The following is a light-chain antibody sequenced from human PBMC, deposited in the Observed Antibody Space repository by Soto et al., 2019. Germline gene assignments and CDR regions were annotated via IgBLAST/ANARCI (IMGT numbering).Light chain of an antibody. J-gene: IGKJ5*01. Sequence: EIVLTQSPGTLSLSPGERATLSCRANQSVSSSYLAWYQQKPGQAPRLLIYGASSRATGIPDRFSGSGSGADFTLTISSLQPEDFATYYCQQLNSYPLITFGQGTRLEIK. CDR2: GAS. CDR3: QQLNSYPLIT. CDR1: QSVSSSY. V-gene: IGKV3-20*01.